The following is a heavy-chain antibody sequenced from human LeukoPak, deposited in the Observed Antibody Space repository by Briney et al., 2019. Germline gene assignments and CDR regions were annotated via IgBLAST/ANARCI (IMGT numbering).Heavy chain of an antibody. CDR3: ARGEVTYSIAARLDY. D-gene: IGHD6-6*01. V-gene: IGHV6-1*01. CDR1: GDSVSSKSAA. CDR2: TYYRSKWYN. J-gene: IGHJ4*02. Sequence: KPSQTLSLTCAISGDSVSSKSAAWTWIRRSPSRGLEWLGRTYYRSKWYNDYAVSVKSRITINPDTSKNQFSLQLNSVTPEDTAVYYCARGEVTYSIAARLDYWGQGTLVTVSS.